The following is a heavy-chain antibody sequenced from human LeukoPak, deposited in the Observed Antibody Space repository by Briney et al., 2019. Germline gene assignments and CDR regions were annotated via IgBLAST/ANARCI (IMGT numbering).Heavy chain of an antibody. CDR3: ARNDYGDYVFDY. J-gene: IGHJ4*02. CDR1: GFTFSSNY. Sequence: PGGSLRLSCAASGFTFSSNYMSWVRQAPGKGLEWVSVIYSGGSTYYADSVKGRFTISRDNSKNTLYLQMNSLRAEDTAVYYCARNDYGDYVFDYWGQGTLVTVSS. D-gene: IGHD4-17*01. V-gene: IGHV3-53*01. CDR2: IYSGGST.